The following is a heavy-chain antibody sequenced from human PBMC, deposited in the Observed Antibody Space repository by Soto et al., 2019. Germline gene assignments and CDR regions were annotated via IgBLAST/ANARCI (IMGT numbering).Heavy chain of an antibody. V-gene: IGHV1-69*06. CDR3: ARIETMTSLKTRGTDCDF. CDR1: GGTFGSHT. J-gene: IGHJ4*02. CDR2: SIPLFNAA. D-gene: IGHD3-22*01. Sequence: QVQLVQSGAEVKKPGSSVRVSCKVSGGTFGSHTFTWVRQAPGQGLEWMGESIPLFNAANYAQRFQDRVTITEDRSATTVFLELLRLSSADTATYYCARIETMTSLKTRGTDCDFWGQGTLVIVSS.